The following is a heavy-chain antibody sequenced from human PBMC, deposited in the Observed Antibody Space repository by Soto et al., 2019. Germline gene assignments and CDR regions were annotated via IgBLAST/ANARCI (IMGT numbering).Heavy chain of an antibody. Sequence: QVQLVQSGAEMQKPGSSVKVSCKASGGTFSSHTFTWVRQAPGQGLEWMGGIIPIFGTADYAQKFQGRVTITADKSTSTVFMELSSLRSDDTAVYYCATAGVTTDFDHWGQGTLVTVSS. CDR2: IIPIFGTA. J-gene: IGHJ4*02. V-gene: IGHV1-69*06. CDR1: GGTFSSHT. D-gene: IGHD4-17*01. CDR3: ATAGVTTDFDH.